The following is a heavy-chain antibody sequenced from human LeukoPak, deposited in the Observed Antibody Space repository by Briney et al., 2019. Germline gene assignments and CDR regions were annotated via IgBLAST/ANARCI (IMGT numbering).Heavy chain of an antibody. V-gene: IGHV4-30-2*03. Sequence: SQTLSLTCAVSGGSISGGPYSSSWIRQPPGQGLEWIGTIYYSGSTYYNPSLKSRVTISVDTSKNQFSLKLSSVTAADTAVYYWARLGYYDQVFDYWGQGTLVTVSS. CDR3: ARLGYYDQVFDY. CDR2: IYYSGST. CDR1: GGSISGGPYS. D-gene: IGHD3-22*01. J-gene: IGHJ4*02.